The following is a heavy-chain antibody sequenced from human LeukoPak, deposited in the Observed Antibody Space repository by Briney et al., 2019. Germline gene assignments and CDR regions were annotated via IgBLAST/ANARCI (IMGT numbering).Heavy chain of an antibody. J-gene: IGHJ6*03. V-gene: IGHV1-8*01. D-gene: IGHD2-2*01. Sequence: ASVKVSCKAPGYTFTSYDINWVRQATGQGLEWMGWMNPNSGNTGYAQKFQGRVTMTRNTSISTAYMELSSLRSEDTAVYYCASGGFVVPAAKRKNPFYSYMDVWGKGTTVTVSS. CDR2: MNPNSGNT. CDR3: ASGGFVVPAAKRKNPFYSYMDV. CDR1: GYTFTSYD.